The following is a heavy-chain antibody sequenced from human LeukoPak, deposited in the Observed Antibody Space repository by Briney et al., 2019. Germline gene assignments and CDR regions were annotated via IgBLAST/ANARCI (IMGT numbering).Heavy chain of an antibody. D-gene: IGHD1-26*01. Sequence: PSETLSLTCTVSGGSISSYYWSWIRQPPGKGLEWIGYIYYSGSTNYNPSLKSRATISVDTSKNQFSLKLSSVTAADTAVYYCARAAYSGSYWDWGQGTLVTVSS. CDR1: GGSISSYY. V-gene: IGHV4-59*01. CDR3: ARAAYSGSYWD. CDR2: IYYSGST. J-gene: IGHJ4*02.